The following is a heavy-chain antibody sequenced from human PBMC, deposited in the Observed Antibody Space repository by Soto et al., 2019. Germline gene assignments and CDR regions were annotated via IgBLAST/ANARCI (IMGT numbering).Heavy chain of an antibody. CDR3: AKDIAAAGTWGYYYYGMDV. CDR1: GFTFSSYA. J-gene: IGHJ6*02. V-gene: IGHV3-23*01. Sequence: GGSLSLSCAASGFTFSSYAMSWARQAPGKGLEWASAISGSGGSTYYADSVKGRFTISRDNSKNTLYLQMNSLRAEDTAVYYCAKDIAAAGTWGYYYYGMDVWGQGTTVTVSS. D-gene: IGHD6-13*01. CDR2: ISGSGGST.